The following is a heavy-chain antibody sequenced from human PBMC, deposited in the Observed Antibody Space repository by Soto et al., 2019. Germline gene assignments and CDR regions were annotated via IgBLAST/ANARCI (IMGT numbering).Heavy chain of an antibody. CDR1: GGTFSSYA. V-gene: IGHV1-69*13. J-gene: IGHJ4*02. Sequence: SVKVSCKASGGTFSSYAISWVRQAPGQGLEWMGGIIPIFGTANYAQKLQGRVTITADEYKSTAYIELSRLRSEDTAVYYCALGDYAGQGTMVTVSS. CDR2: IIPIFGTA. CDR3: ALGDY.